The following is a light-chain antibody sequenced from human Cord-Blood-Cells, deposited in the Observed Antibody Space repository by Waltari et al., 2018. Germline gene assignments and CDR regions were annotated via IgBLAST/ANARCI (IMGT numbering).Light chain of an antibody. CDR2: EGS. Sequence: QSALTQPASVSGSPGQSITISCTGTSRDVGCYNLVSWYQQHPGQAPKLMIYEGSKRPSGVSNRSSGSKSGNTASLTISGLQAEDEADYYCCSYAGSSTYVFGTGTKVTVL. V-gene: IGLV2-23*01. CDR3: CSYAGSSTYV. J-gene: IGLJ1*01. CDR1: SRDVGCYNL.